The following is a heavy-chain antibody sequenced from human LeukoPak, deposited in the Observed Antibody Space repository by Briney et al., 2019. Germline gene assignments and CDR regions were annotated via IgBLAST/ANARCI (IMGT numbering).Heavy chain of an antibody. CDR2: IYYTGST. CDR1: GGSISSGGHY. J-gene: IGHJ4*02. CDR3: ARAVYDISGYYYFDY. V-gene: IGHV4-31*03. Sequence: SQTLSLTCTVSGGSISSGGHYWSWIRQHPGKGLEWIGYIYYTGSTYYNPSLKSRVTISVDTSKNQFSLKLSSVTAADTVVYYCARAVYDISGYYYFDYWGQGTLVTVSS. D-gene: IGHD3-22*01.